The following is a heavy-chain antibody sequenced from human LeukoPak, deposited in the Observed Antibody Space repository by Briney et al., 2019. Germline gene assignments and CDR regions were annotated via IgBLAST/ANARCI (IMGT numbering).Heavy chain of an antibody. J-gene: IGHJ4*02. D-gene: IGHD3-3*01. CDR2: IKSKTDGGTT. V-gene: IGHV3-15*01. CDR1: GFTFSNAW. Sequence: GGSLLLSCAASGFTFSNAWMSWVRQAPGKGLEWVGRIKSKTDGGTTDYAAPVKGRFTISRDDSKNTLYLQMNSLKTEDTAVYYCTTVFEIFGTYDYWGQGTLVTVSS. CDR3: TTVFEIFGTYDY.